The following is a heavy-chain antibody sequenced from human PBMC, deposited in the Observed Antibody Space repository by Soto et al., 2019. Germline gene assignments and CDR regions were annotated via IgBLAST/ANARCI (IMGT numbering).Heavy chain of an antibody. V-gene: IGHV3-7*01. CDR2: IKKDGSEK. CDR1: GFIFSNYW. J-gene: IGHJ4*02. D-gene: IGHD3-22*01. CDR3: AKERIGVPGGKSNFDY. Sequence: EVQLVESGGGLVQPGGSLRLSCAASGFIFSNYWMTWVRQAPGKGLEWVANIKKDGSEKYYADSVRGRFTISRDSAKNSLYLQMNSLTGEDTAVYYWAKERIGVPGGKSNFDYWGQGTLVNVSS.